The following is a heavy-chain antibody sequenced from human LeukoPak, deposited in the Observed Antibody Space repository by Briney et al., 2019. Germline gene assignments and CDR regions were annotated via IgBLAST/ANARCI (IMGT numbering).Heavy chain of an antibody. CDR2: IYSGGST. Sequence: PGGSLRLSCTASGFTLGDFYMSWFRQAPGKGLEWVSVIYSGGSTYYADSVKGRFTISRDNSKNTLYLQMNSLRAEDTAVYYCARAYQGGYERWHDYWGQGTLVTVSS. CDR1: GFTLGDFY. CDR3: ARAYQGGYERWHDY. V-gene: IGHV3-53*01. J-gene: IGHJ4*02. D-gene: IGHD5-12*01.